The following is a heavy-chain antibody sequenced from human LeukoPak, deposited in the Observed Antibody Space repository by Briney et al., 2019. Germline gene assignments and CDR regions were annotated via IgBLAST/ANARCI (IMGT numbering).Heavy chain of an antibody. D-gene: IGHD3-10*01. CDR2: IYYRGST. V-gene: IGHV4-59*08. CDR1: GGSISSYY. CDR3: AKHSDYFGWGSYYRLAY. Sequence: SETLSLTCTVSGGSISSYYWSWIRQPPGKGLEWIGYIYYRGSTNYNPSLKSRVTISVDTSKNQFSLKLSSVTAADTAVYYCAKHSDYFGWGSYYRLAYWGQGTLVTVSS. J-gene: IGHJ4*02.